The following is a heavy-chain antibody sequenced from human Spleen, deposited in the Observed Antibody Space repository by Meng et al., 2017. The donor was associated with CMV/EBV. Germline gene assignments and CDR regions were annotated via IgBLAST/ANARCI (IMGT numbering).Heavy chain of an antibody. J-gene: IGHJ4*02. V-gene: IGHV1-69-2*01. D-gene: IGHD1-26*01. CDR2: VDPADGEA. CDR3: ATGRGGKYSGGYAWGKSFAY. CDR1: GYTFTDHY. Sequence: ASVKVSCKVSGYTFTDHYIHWVQQAPGKGLEWMGLVDPADGEAMYAETFQGRVTITADTSTDTAFMELSSLKSEDTAMYYCATGRGGKYSGGYAWGKSFAYWGQGTQVTVSS.